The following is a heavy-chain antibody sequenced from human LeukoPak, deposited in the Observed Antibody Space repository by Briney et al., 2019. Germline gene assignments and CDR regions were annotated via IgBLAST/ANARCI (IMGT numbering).Heavy chain of an antibody. Sequence: SETLSLTCTVSGGSISSGGYYWSWIRQHPGKXXXXIGYIYYSGSTYYNPSLKSRVTISVDTSKNQFSLKLSSVTAADTAVYYCARGTRGDYDYYFDYWGQGTLVTVSS. CDR1: GGSISSGGYY. CDR2: IYYSGST. D-gene: IGHD4-17*01. J-gene: IGHJ4*02. V-gene: IGHV4-31*03. CDR3: ARGTRGDYDYYFDY.